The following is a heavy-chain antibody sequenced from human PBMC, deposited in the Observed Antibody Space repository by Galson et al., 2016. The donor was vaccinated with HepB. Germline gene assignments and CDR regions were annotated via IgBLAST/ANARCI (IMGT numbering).Heavy chain of an antibody. V-gene: IGHV3-9*01. D-gene: IGHD4-17*01. CDR2: VSWNGDNI. CDR3: AGCYGDYPFEY. Sequence: SLRLSCAVSGVTFGDYSMHWVRQVPGKGQEWVSGVSWNGDNIHYADSVKGRFTISRDNSKNSLYLQMDSLSVDDTAVYYCAGCYGDYPFEYWGQGTLVTVSS. J-gene: IGHJ4*02. CDR1: GVTFGDYS.